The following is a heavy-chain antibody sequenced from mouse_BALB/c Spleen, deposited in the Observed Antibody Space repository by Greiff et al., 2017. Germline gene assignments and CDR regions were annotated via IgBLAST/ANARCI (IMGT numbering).Heavy chain of an antibody. CDR2: IDPANGNT. CDR3: AREGTTAIYFDY. J-gene: IGHJ2*01. V-gene: IGHV14-3*02. D-gene: IGHD1-2*01. CDR1: GFNIKDTY. Sequence: EVQLQQSGAELVKPGASVKLSCTASGFNIKDTYMHWVKQRPEQGLEWIGRIDPANGNTKYDPKFQGKATITADTSSNTAYLQLSSLTSEDTAVYYCAREGTTAIYFDYWGQGTTLTVSS.